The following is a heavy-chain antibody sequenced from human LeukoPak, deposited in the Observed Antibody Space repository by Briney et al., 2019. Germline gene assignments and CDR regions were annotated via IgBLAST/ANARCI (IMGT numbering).Heavy chain of an antibody. CDR2: TYYRSKWYN. CDR1: GDSVSSNSAA. V-gene: IGHV6-1*01. J-gene: IGHJ4*02. Sequence: SQTLPLTCAISGDSVSSNSAAWNWIRQSPSRGLEWLGRTYYRSKWYNDYAVSVKSRITINPDTSKNQFSLQLNSVAPEDTAVYYCARASVPYSSGWYILDYWGQGTLVTVPS. CDR3: ARASVPYSSGWYILDY. D-gene: IGHD6-19*01.